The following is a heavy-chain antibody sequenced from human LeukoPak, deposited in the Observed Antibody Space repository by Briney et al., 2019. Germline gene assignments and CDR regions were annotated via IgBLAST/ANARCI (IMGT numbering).Heavy chain of an antibody. CDR1: GFXVXSNY. Sequence: PGGSLRLSCAASGFXVXSNYMSWVRQAPXXGXEWVSVIYSGGSTYYADSVKGRFTISRDNSKNTLYLQMNSLRAEDTAVYYCASSPGIAVAKIWGQGTMVTVSS. V-gene: IGHV3-66*01. J-gene: IGHJ3*02. D-gene: IGHD6-19*01. CDR2: IYSGGST. CDR3: ASSPGIAVAKI.